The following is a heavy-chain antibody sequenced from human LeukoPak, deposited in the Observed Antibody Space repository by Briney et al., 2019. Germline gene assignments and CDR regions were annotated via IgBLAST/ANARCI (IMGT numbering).Heavy chain of an antibody. CDR1: GFTFSSYG. J-gene: IGHJ6*03. Sequence: GGSLRLSCAASGFTFSSYGMHWVRQAPGKGLERVAFIRYDGSNKYYADSVKGRFTISRDNSKNTLYLQMNSLRAEATALYYCPKSGVTFVELLSYYMDVWGKGTTVTVSS. V-gene: IGHV3-30*02. CDR2: IRYDGSNK. D-gene: IGHD3-10*01. CDR3: PKSGVTFVELLSYYMDV.